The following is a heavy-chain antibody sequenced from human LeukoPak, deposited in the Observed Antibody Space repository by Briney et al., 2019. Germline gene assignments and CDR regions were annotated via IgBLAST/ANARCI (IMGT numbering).Heavy chain of an antibody. Sequence: GWSLRLSCAASGFTFSSYWMSWVRQAPGKGLEWVANIKQDASEKYYVDSVKGRFTISRDNAKNSLYLQMDSLRAEDTAVYYCARDHIAAAGTDLDYWGQGTLVTVSS. V-gene: IGHV3-7*05. CDR3: ARDHIAAAGTDLDY. J-gene: IGHJ4*02. D-gene: IGHD6-13*01. CDR2: IKQDASEK. CDR1: GFTFSSYW.